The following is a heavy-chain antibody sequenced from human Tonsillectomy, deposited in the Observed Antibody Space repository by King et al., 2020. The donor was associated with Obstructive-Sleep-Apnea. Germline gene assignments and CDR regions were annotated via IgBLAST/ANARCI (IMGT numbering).Heavy chain of an antibody. Sequence: VQLVESGGGLVQPGGSLRLSCAASGFTFSSYAMSWVRQAPGKGLEWVSVISGSGGSTYYADSVKGRVPISRDNSKNTLYLQMNSLRAEDTAVYYCAKNRGVWSGPDYWGQGTLVTVSS. CDR1: GFTFSSYA. V-gene: IGHV3-23*04. CDR3: AKNRGVWSGPDY. J-gene: IGHJ4*02. D-gene: IGHD3-3*01. CDR2: ISGSGGST.